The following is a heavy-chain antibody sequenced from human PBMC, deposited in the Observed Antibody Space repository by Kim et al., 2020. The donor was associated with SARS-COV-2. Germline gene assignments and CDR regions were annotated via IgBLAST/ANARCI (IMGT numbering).Heavy chain of an antibody. J-gene: IGHJ4*02. CDR3: TRESGGWSYYDY. CDR1: GFTFSSYS. V-gene: IGHV3-64*02. CDR2: TGGTDGYT. Sequence: GGSLRLSCVASGFTFSSYSMHWVRQAPGKGLEYVSATGGTDGYTYYADSVKGRFTISRDNSKNTLYLQMASLTAEDMGIYYCTRESGGWSYYDYWGRGTLVSVSS. D-gene: IGHD6-19*01.